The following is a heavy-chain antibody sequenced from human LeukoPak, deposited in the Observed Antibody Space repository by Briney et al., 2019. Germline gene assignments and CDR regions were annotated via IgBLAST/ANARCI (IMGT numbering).Heavy chain of an antibody. J-gene: IGHJ6*02. Sequence: KPGGSLRLSCAASGFTFSDYYMSWIRQAPGKGLEWVSYISSSSSYTNYADSVKGRFTISRGNAKNSLYLQMNSLRAEDTAVYYCARDRALRYFDWLSQGPSNYYYGMDVWGQGTTVTVSS. CDR1: GFTFSDYY. CDR2: ISSSSSYT. D-gene: IGHD3-9*01. V-gene: IGHV3-11*05. CDR3: ARDRALRYFDWLSQGPSNYYYGMDV.